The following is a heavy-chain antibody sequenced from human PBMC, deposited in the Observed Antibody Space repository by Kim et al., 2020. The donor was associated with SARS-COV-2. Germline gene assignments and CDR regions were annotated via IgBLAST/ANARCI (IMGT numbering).Heavy chain of an antibody. Sequence: TLSLTCAVSGGSINAGGFSWSWIRQPPGKGLEWIGHIHYTGNTYHNPSLNSRATISVDRSKNQFSLKLTSVTAADTAVYYCARASWFGDDTRNWFDLWGRGNLVTVSS. CDR2: IHYTGNT. D-gene: IGHD3-10*01. J-gene: IGHJ5*02. V-gene: IGHV4-30-2*01. CDR1: GGSINAGGFS. CDR3: ARASWFGDDTRNWFDL.